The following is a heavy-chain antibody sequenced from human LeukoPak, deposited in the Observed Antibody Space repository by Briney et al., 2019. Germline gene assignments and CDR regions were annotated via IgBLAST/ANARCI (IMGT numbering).Heavy chain of an antibody. CDR2: INEDENEK. CDR3: AELGITMIGGV. Sequence: GGSLRLSCAASGLIFRSYCLMWVRQAPGKGLEWVATINEDENEKFYVDAVKGRFTISRDNAKKSLYLQMDSLRAEDTAVYYCAELGITMIGGVWGKGTTVTISS. CDR1: GLIFRSYC. J-gene: IGHJ6*04. D-gene: IGHD3-10*02. V-gene: IGHV3-7*01.